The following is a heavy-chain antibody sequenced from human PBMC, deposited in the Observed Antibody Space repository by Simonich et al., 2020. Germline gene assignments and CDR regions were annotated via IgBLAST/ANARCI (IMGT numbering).Heavy chain of an antibody. V-gene: IGHV1-2*02. CDR2: NNPNSGGT. CDR3: ARGALTGDYYYMDV. D-gene: IGHD7-27*01. J-gene: IGHJ6*03. Sequence: QVQLVQSGAEVKKPGASVKVSCKASGYTFTGYYMHGVRQAPGQGLEWRGWNNPNSGGTNDAQKFQGRVTMTRDTSISTAYMELSRLRSDDTAVYYCARGALTGDYYYMDVWGKGTTVTVSS. CDR1: GYTFTGYY.